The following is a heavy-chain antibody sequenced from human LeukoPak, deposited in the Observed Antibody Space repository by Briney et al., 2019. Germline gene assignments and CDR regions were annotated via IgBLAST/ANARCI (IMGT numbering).Heavy chain of an antibody. V-gene: IGHV4-38-2*02. Sequence: KPSETLSLTCTVSGYSISSGYYWGWIRQPPGKGLEWIGSIYHSGSTYYNPSLKSRVTISVGTSKNQFSLKLSSVTAADTAVYYCARSGYSYGPRSPYDYWGQGTLVTVSS. CDR1: GYSISSGYY. D-gene: IGHD5-18*01. J-gene: IGHJ4*02. CDR2: IYHSGST. CDR3: ARSGYSYGPRSPYDY.